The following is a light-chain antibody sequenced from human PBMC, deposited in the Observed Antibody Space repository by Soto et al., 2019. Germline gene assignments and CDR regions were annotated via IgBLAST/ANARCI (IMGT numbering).Light chain of an antibody. CDR2: GVH. CDR1: INDIGTYDY. Sequence: QSLLAQAISVSGSPGQSITISCTGNINDIGTYDYVCWYQQHPGKAPRLLIHGVHNRSPGISGRFSASKSGLTASLTISGLQAEDEADYYCTAFSANRVYLFGPGTKVTVL. CDR3: TAFSANRVYL. V-gene: IGLV2-14*01. J-gene: IGLJ1*01.